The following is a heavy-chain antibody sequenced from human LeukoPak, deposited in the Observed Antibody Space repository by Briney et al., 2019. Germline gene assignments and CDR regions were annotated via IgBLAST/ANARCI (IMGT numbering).Heavy chain of an antibody. Sequence: GGSLRLSCAASGFTFSSYAMSWVRQVPGKGLEWVSAMSGRGGSTYYADSVKGRFTIFRDNSKNTLYLQMNSLRAEDTAVYCCAKGGHMFGELLLGNWFDPWGQGTLVTVSS. V-gene: IGHV3-23*01. CDR2: MSGRGGST. D-gene: IGHD3-10*02. CDR1: GFTFSSYA. CDR3: AKGGHMFGELLLGNWFDP. J-gene: IGHJ5*02.